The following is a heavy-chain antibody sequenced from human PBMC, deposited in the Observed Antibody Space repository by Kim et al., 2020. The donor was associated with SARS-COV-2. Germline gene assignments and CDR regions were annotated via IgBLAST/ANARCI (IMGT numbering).Heavy chain of an antibody. CDR3: ARVPRVFNGWYQLLERDYWYFDL. CDR2: IYYSGST. D-gene: IGHD2-2*01. Sequence: SETLSLTCTVSGGSISSYYWSWIRQPPGKGLEWIGYIYYSGSTNYNPSLKSRVTISVDTSKNQFSLKLSSVTAADTAVYYCARVPRVFNGWYQLLERDYWYFDLWGRGTLVTVSS. J-gene: IGHJ2*01. V-gene: IGHV4-59*01. CDR1: GGSISSYY.